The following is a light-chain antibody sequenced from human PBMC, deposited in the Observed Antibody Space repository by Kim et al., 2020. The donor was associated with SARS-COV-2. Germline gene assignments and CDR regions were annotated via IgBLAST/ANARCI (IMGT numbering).Light chain of an antibody. J-gene: IGKJ2*01. CDR3: QYYDRSLYT. CDR2: GIS. V-gene: IGKV3-20*01. Sequence: EIVLTQSPGTLSLSPGESATLSCRASQDVTNNYVAWYQQRPGQAPRLLIYGISKRATGIPDRFSGSGSGTDFTLTIDRLEPEDFVVYYCQYYDRSLYTFGQGTKLEL. CDR1: QDVTNNY.